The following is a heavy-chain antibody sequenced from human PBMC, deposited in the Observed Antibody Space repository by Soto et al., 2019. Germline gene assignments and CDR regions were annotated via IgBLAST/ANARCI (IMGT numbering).Heavy chain of an antibody. Sequence: QVQLVQSGAEVKKPGASVKVSCKASGYTFTSYGISWGRQAPGQGLEWMGWISAYNGNTNDAQKLQGRVTMTTDTSKSTAYMELRSLRSYDTAVYYCARDRGLGLDFDYWGQGTLVTVSS. D-gene: IGHD7-27*01. CDR3: ARDRGLGLDFDY. CDR1: GYTFTSYG. J-gene: IGHJ4*02. V-gene: IGHV1-18*01. CDR2: ISAYNGNT.